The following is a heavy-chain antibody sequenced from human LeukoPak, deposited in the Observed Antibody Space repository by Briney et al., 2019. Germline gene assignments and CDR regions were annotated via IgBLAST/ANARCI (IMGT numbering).Heavy chain of an antibody. CDR1: GFTFSNYA. CDR2: ISKTDGST. Sequence: PGGSLRLSCAASGFTFSNYAMSWVRQAPGKGLEWVSAISKTDGSTYYADSVKGRFSISRDNSKNTSYLHMNSLRAEDTAIYYCARRPSILRGEIYYYGMDVWGQGTTITVSS. J-gene: IGHJ6*02. V-gene: IGHV3-23*01. CDR3: ARRPSILRGEIYYYGMDV. D-gene: IGHD3-10*01.